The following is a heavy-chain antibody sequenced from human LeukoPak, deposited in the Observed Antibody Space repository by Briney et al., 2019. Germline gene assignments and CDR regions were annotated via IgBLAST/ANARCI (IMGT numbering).Heavy chain of an antibody. CDR3: ARVAGDYFDY. Sequence: PSETLSLTCTVSGGSISSYYWSWIRQPPGKGLEWIGYIYYSGSTNYNPSLKSRVTISVDTSKNQFSLKLSSVTAADTAVYHCARVAGDYFDYWGQGTLVTVSS. D-gene: IGHD3-10*01. V-gene: IGHV4-59*01. CDR2: IYYSGST. J-gene: IGHJ4*02. CDR1: GGSISSYY.